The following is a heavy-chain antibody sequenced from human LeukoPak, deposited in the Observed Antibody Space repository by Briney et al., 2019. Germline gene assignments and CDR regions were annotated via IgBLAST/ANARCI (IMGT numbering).Heavy chain of an antibody. CDR3: ARASIAVAGIDENWFDP. CDR1: GFTFSSYG. Sequence: GGSLRLSCAASGFTFSSYGMSWVRQAPGRGLEWISAISGDDGSTYHVDSVKGRFTISRDNSKNTLYLQMGSLRAEDMAVYYCARASIAVAGIDENWFDPWGQGTLVTVSS. D-gene: IGHD6-19*01. J-gene: IGHJ5*02. CDR2: ISGDDGST. V-gene: IGHV3-23*01.